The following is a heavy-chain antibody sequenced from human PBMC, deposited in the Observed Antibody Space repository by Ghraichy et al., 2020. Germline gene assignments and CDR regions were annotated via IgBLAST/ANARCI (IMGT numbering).Heavy chain of an antibody. Sequence: ASVKVSCQASGYTFSSYGINWVRQARGQGLEWMGWISAHNGQTIYSQKFHGRLTLTTDTSTSTAYLDLGSLRSDDTAVYYCARGYCTIGLCGDEKLDQWGQGTLITVSS. D-gene: IGHD2-8*01. V-gene: IGHV1-18*01. CDR1: GYTFSSYG. CDR3: ARGYCTIGLCGDEKLDQ. CDR2: ISAHNGQT. J-gene: IGHJ4*02.